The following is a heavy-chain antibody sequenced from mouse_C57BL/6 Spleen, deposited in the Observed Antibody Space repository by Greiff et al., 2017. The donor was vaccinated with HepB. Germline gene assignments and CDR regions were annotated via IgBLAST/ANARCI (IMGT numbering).Heavy chain of an antibody. CDR3: ARGSYYSNYGYYAMDY. CDR1: GYAFSSYW. V-gene: IGHV1-80*01. J-gene: IGHJ4*01. D-gene: IGHD2-5*01. Sequence: VQRVESGAELVKPGASVKISCKASGYAFSSYWMNWVKQRPGKGLEWIGQIYPGDGDTNYNGKFKGKATLTADKSSSTAYMQLSSLTSEDSAVYFCARGSYYSNYGYYAMDYWGQGTSVTVSS. CDR2: IYPGDGDT.